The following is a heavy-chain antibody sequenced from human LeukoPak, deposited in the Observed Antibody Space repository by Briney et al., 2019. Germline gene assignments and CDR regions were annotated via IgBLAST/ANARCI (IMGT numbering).Heavy chain of an antibody. CDR1: GFTFSSYS. Sequence: GGSLRLSCAASGFTFSSYSMNWVRQAPGKGLEWVSYISSSSSTIYYADSVKGRFTISRDNAKNSLYLQMNSLRAEDTAVYYCARDRSSSWYDMHYMDVWGKGTTVTVSS. D-gene: IGHD6-13*01. CDR2: ISSSSSTI. V-gene: IGHV3-48*01. J-gene: IGHJ6*03. CDR3: ARDRSSSWYDMHYMDV.